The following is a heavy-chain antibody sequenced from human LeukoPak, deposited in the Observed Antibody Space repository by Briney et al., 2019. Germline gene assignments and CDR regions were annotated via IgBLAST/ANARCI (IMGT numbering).Heavy chain of an antibody. Sequence: GGSLRLSCAASGFTFSNAWMSWVRQAPGKGLEWVGRIKSKTDGGTTDYAAPVKGRFTISRDDSKNTLYLQMNSLRAEDTAVYYCAKGYSGYEIQDFDYWGQGTLVTVSS. V-gene: IGHV3-15*01. CDR1: GFTFSNAW. CDR3: AKGYSGYEIQDFDY. J-gene: IGHJ4*02. D-gene: IGHD5-12*01. CDR2: IKSKTDGGTT.